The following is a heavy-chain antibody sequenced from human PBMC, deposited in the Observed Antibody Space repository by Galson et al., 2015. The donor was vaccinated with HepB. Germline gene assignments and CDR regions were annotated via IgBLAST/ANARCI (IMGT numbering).Heavy chain of an antibody. CDR3: TRVKELALDY. CDR2: INSDGSST. J-gene: IGHJ4*02. Sequence: SLRLSCAASGFALSSYWMHWVRQAPGKGLVWVSRINSDGSSTTYADSAKDRFTISRDNAKNTLYLQLNSLRAEDTAVYYCTRVKELALDYWGQGALVTVSS. V-gene: IGHV3-74*03. CDR1: GFALSSYW. D-gene: IGHD1-26*01.